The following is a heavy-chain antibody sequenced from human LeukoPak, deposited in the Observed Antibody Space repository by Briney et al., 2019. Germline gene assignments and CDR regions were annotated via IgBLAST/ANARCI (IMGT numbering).Heavy chain of an antibody. V-gene: IGHV1-18*01. CDR3: ARDLLAVAGTPDAFDI. Sequence: ASVKVSCKASGYTFTSYGISWVRQAPGQGLEWMGWINAYNGNTNYAQKLQGRVTMTTDTSTSTAYMELRSLRSDDTAVYYCARDLLAVAGTPDAFDIWGQGTMVTVSS. CDR1: GYTFTSYG. D-gene: IGHD6-19*01. CDR2: INAYNGNT. J-gene: IGHJ3*02.